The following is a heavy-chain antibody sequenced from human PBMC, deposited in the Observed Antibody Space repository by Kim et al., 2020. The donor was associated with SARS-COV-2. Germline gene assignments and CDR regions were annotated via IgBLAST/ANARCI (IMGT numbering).Heavy chain of an antibody. CDR1: GFTFSSYA. J-gene: IGHJ4*02. D-gene: IGHD3-22*01. V-gene: IGHV3-30*04. CDR3: ARDAYYDSPSSPYYFDY. CDR2: ISYDGSNK. Sequence: GGSLRLSCAASGFTFSSYAMHWVRQAPGKGLEWVAVISYDGSNKYYADSVKGRFTISRDNSKNTLYLQMNSLRAEDTAVYYCARDAYYDSPSSPYYFDYWGQGNLVTVSS.